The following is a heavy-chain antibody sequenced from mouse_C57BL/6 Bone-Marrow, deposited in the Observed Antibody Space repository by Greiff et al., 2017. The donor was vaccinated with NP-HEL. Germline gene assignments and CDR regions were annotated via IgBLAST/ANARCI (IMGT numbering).Heavy chain of an antibody. J-gene: IGHJ2*01. D-gene: IGHD2-1*01. CDR3: ARHNYYQYYFDY. CDR2: IWSDGST. Sequence: VKLMESGPGLVAPSQSLSITCTVSGFSLTSYGVHWVRQPPGKGLEWLVVIWSDGSTTYNSALKSRLSISKDNSKSQVFLKMNSRQTDDTAMYYCARHNYYQYYFDYWGQGTTLTVSS. V-gene: IGHV2-6-1*01. CDR1: GFSLTSYG.